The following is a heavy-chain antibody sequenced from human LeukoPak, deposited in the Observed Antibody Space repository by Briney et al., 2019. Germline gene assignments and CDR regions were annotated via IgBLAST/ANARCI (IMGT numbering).Heavy chain of an antibody. CDR3: ARLHIVVVPAALRGYYFDY. J-gene: IGHJ4*02. CDR1: GGSISSSSYY. V-gene: IGHV4-39*01. D-gene: IGHD2-2*02. CDR2: IYYSGNT. Sequence: SETLSLTCTVSGGSISSSSYYWGWIRQPPGKGLEWIGNIYYSGNTYYNPSLKSRVTISVDTSKNQFSLKLSSVTAADTAVYYCARLHIVVVPAALRGYYFDYWGQGTLVTVSS.